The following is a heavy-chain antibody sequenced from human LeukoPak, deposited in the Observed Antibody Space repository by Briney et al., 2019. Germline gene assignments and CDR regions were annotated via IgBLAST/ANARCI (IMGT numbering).Heavy chain of an antibody. D-gene: IGHD3-3*01. V-gene: IGHV1-2*02. CDR1: GYTFTGYY. CDR2: XXXNSGGT. CDR3: ARNHYDFWSGYPLGYNWFDP. Sequence: ASVKVSCKASGYTFTGYYMHWVRQAPGQGLEXXXXXXXNSGGTNYAQKFQGRVTMTRDTSISTAYMELSRLRSDDTAVYYCARNHYDFWSGYPLGYNWFDPWGQGTLVTVSS. J-gene: IGHJ5*02.